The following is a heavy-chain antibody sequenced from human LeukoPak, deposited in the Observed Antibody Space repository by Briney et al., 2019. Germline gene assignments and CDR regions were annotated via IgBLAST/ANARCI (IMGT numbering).Heavy chain of an antibody. D-gene: IGHD3-22*01. Sequence: GGSLRLSCAASGFTFSSYAMHWVRQAPGKGLEWVAVISYDGSNKYYADSVKGRFTISRDNSKNTLYLQMNSLRAEDTAVYYCARTLVHYDSSGYYSPFDYWGQGTLVTVSS. CDR2: ISYDGSNK. V-gene: IGHV3-30-3*01. CDR1: GFTFSSYA. J-gene: IGHJ4*02. CDR3: ARTLVHYDSSGYYSPFDY.